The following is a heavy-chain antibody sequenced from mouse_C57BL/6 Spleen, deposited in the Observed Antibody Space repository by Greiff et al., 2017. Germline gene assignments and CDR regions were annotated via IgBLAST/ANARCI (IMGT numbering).Heavy chain of an antibody. CDR2: ISGGGGNT. D-gene: IGHD2-3*01. CDR1: GFTFSSYT. Sequence: EVQVVESGGGLVKPGGSLKLSCAASGFTFSSYTMSWVRQTPEKRLEWVATISGGGGNTYYPDSVKGRFTISRDNAKNTLYLQMSSLRSEDTALYYCARLDGPRYFDVWGTGTTVTVSS. V-gene: IGHV5-9*01. CDR3: ARLDGPRYFDV. J-gene: IGHJ1*03.